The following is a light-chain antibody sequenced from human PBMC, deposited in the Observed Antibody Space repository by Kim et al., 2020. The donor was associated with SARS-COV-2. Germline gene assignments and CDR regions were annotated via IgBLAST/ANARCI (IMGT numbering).Light chain of an antibody. Sequence: GQSVTIYCTGTSSDGGSYNYVSWYQPHPGKAPKLMIYDVSKPPSGGPDRFSGSKSGNTASLTISGLQAEDEADYYCCSYAGSYYVFGTGTKVTVL. CDR2: DVS. J-gene: IGLJ1*01. CDR1: SSDGGSYNY. V-gene: IGLV2-11*01. CDR3: CSYAGSYYV.